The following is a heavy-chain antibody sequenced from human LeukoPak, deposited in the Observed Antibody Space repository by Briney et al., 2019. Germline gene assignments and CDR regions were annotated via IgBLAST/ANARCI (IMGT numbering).Heavy chain of an antibody. J-gene: IGHJ4*02. CDR3: AQGRGQYYEY. D-gene: IGHD3-22*01. V-gene: IGHV3-15*07. CDR2: IKSKSAGGTT. CDR1: GLTLSNVW. Sequence: PGGSLRLSCAVSGLTLSNVWMNWVRQAPEKGLEWVGRIKSKSAGGTTDFAAPVKGRFTISRDDSKNTLYLQMNSLTSEDTAVYYCAQGRGQYYEYWGQGTLVTVSS.